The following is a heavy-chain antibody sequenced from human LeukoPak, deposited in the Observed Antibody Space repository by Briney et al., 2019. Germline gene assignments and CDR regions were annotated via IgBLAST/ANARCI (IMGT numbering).Heavy chain of an antibody. CDR2: INGDGSST. Sequence: GGSLRVSCAASGFTFSRYWMHWVRQAPGKGLVWVSRINGDGSSTRYADSVKGRFTISRDNATNTLYLEMNSLGAEDTAVYYCVRDQGGATDLRFDYWGQGTLVTVSS. J-gene: IGHJ4*02. CDR1: GFTFSRYW. V-gene: IGHV3-74*01. CDR3: VRDQGGATDLRFDY. D-gene: IGHD1-26*01.